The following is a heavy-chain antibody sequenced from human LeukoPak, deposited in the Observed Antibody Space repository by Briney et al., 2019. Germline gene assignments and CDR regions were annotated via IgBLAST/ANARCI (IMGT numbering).Heavy chain of an antibody. J-gene: IGHJ4*02. Sequence: SETLSLTCTVSGGSISSSSYYWGWIRQPPGKGLEWIGSIYYSGSTYYNPSLKSRVTISVDTSKNQFSLKLSSVTAADTAVYYCARVRTMTTFGGVIVPSYFDYWGQGTLVTVSS. CDR1: GGSISSSSYY. CDR2: IYYSGST. D-gene: IGHD3-16*02. V-gene: IGHV4-39*07. CDR3: ARVRTMTTFGGVIVPSYFDY.